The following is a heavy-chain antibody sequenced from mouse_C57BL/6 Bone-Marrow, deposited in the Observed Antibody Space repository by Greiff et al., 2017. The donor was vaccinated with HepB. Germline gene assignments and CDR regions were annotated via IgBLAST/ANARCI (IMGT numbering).Heavy chain of an antibody. CDR3: ARGDYYGSEFAY. J-gene: IGHJ3*01. CDR1: GYTFTSYW. V-gene: IGHV1-59*01. D-gene: IGHD1-1*01. Sequence: VQLQQPGAELVRPGTSVKLSCKASGYTFTSYWMHWVKQRPGQGLEWIGVIDPSDSYTNYNQKFKGKATLTVDTSSSTAYMQLSRLTSEDSAVYYCARGDYYGSEFAYWGQGTLVTVSA. CDR2: IDPSDSYT.